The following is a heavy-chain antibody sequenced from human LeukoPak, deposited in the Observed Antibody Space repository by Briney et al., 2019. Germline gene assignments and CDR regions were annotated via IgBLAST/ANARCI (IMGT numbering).Heavy chain of an antibody. V-gene: IGHV3-23*01. CDR1: GFTFSSYA. Sequence: PGGSLRLSCAASGFTFSSYAMSWVRQAPGKGLEWVSSISGSGNRTYYADSVKGRFTISRDNSKNTLFLQMNSLRAEDTAVYYCARDASSSSGLADYWGQGTLVTVSS. CDR3: ARDASSSSGLADY. D-gene: IGHD6-6*01. CDR2: ISGSGNRT. J-gene: IGHJ4*02.